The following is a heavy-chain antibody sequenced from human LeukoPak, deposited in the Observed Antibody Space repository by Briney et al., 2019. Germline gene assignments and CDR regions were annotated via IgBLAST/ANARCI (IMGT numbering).Heavy chain of an antibody. CDR2: IYYCGST. Sequence: PSETLSLTCTVSGGSISSYYWSWIRQPPPKGLEWIGYIYYCGSTNYNPSLKRRVTISVDTSKNQFSLKLSSVTAADTAVYYCARLPVLAAAGRGPYYYYGMDVWGQGTTVTVSS. J-gene: IGHJ6*02. CDR3: ARLPVLAAAGRGPYYYYGMDV. CDR1: GGSISSYY. D-gene: IGHD6-13*01. V-gene: IGHV4-59*08.